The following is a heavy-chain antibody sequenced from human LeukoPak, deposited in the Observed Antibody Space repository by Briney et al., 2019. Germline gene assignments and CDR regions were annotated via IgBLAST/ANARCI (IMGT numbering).Heavy chain of an antibody. CDR2: IYTPGST. CDR1: GGSISSSY. V-gene: IGHV4-4*07. D-gene: IGHD2-2*02. Sequence: SETLSLTCTVSGGSISSSYWSWIRQSAGNGLEWIGRIYTPGSTNYNPSLKSRVTISVDTSKNQFSLKLSSVTAADTAVYYCARGRENCSSTSCYRGIDYWGQGTLVTVSS. J-gene: IGHJ4*02. CDR3: ARGRENCSSTSCYRGIDY.